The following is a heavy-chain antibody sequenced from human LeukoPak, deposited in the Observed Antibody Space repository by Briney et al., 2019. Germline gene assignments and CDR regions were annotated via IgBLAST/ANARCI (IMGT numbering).Heavy chain of an antibody. CDR3: ARDLRGYYDSSGQDAFDI. CDR1: GGSVSSYY. CDR2: ISYSGRT. J-gene: IGHJ3*02. D-gene: IGHD3-22*01. V-gene: IGHV4-59*02. Sequence: SETLSLTCTVSGGSVSSYYWSWIRQTPEKGLEWIGYISYSGRTDYGPSLKSRVTMSVDTSKNQFSLKMSYVTAADTAVYYCARDLRGYYDSSGQDAFDIWGQGTMVTVSS.